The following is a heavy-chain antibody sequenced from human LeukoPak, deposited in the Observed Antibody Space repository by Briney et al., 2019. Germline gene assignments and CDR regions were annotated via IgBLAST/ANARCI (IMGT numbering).Heavy chain of an antibody. V-gene: IGHV5-51*01. Sequence: GESLKISCKGSGYSFTSYWIGWVRQMPGKGLEWMGIIYSGDSDTIYSPAFQGQVTISADKSINTPYLQWSSLKASDTAMYYCASSAVRGVLVPNYFDYWGRGTLVTVSS. D-gene: IGHD3-10*01. J-gene: IGHJ4*02. CDR1: GYSFTSYW. CDR2: IYSGDSDT. CDR3: ASSAVRGVLVPNYFDY.